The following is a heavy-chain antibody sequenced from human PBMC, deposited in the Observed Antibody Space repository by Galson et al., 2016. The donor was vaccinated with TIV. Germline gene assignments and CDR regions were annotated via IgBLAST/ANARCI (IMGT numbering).Heavy chain of an antibody. CDR2: IDPNSGDT. CDR3: ARLGRRTLTRSTYYDC. D-gene: IGHD1/OR15-1a*01. J-gene: IGHJ4*02. V-gene: IGHV1-2*02. CDR1: GYTFTSYR. Sequence: SVKVSCKASGYTFTSYRIHWIRQAPRQGLEWLGGIDPNSGDTNFGQNFEGRITMTRDRPVRAVYLDLNRLELDDTAVYYCARLGRRTLTRSTYYDCWGQGSLVTVSS.